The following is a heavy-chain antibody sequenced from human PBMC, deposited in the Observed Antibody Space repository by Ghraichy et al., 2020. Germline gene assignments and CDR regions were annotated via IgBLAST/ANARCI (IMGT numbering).Heavy chain of an antibody. CDR3: ATGAYGSGSYYNYFDY. D-gene: IGHD3-10*01. Sequence: ASAKVSCKVSGYTLTELSMHWVRQAPGKGLEWMGGFDPEDGETIYAQKFQGRVTMTEDTSTDTAYMELSSLRSEDTAVYYCATGAYGSGSYYNYFDYWGQGTLVTVSS. CDR2: FDPEDGET. CDR1: GYTLTELS. J-gene: IGHJ4*02. V-gene: IGHV1-24*01.